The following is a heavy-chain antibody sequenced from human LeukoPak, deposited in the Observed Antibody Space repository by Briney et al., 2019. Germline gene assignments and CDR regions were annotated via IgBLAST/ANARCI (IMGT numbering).Heavy chain of an antibody. Sequence: PGRSLRLSCAASGFTFSSYAMHWVPQAPGTGLEWVALTSYDGGNKYYADSVQGRFTISRDNSKNTLDLQMNSLRPEDTAVYYCARDRVRGLIVFGGMDVWGKGTTVTVSS. CDR2: TSYDGGNK. V-gene: IGHV3-30*04. CDR1: GFTFSSYA. CDR3: ARDRVRGLIVFGGMDV. J-gene: IGHJ6*04. D-gene: IGHD3-10*01.